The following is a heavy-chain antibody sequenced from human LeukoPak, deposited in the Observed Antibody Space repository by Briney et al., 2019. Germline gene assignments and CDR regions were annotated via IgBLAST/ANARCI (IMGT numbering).Heavy chain of an antibody. V-gene: IGHV3-73*01. D-gene: IGHD3-10*01. CDR1: GFRFSGSD. CDR2: IRNKANSYAT. J-gene: IGHJ4*02. CDR3: VRDSQGSGPGVY. Sequence: PGGSLRLSCAAAGFRFSGSDMHWVRQASGKGLEWVGRIRNKANSYATAYAASVKGRFTISRDDSKNTAYLQMNSLRAEDTAVYYCVRDSQGSGPGVYWGQGTLVTVSS.